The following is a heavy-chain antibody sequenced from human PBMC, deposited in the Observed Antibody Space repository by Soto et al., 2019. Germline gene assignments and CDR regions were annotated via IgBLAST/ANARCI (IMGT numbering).Heavy chain of an antibody. CDR3: AKHEWLGELN. J-gene: IGHJ4*02. CDR2: ISGSGGST. V-gene: IGHV3-23*01. Sequence: EVQLLESGGGLVQPGGSLRLSCAASGFTFSSYAMSWVRQAPGKGLEWVSAISGSGGSTYYADSVKGRFTISRDNSKYTPYLQMNSLGAEGTAVYSGAKHEWLGELNWGQGTLVTVSS. D-gene: IGHD3-10*01. CDR1: GFTFSSYA.